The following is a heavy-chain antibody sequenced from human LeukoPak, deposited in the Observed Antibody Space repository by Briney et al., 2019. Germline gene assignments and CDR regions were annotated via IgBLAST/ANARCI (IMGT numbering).Heavy chain of an antibody. CDR2: ISYDGNNK. V-gene: IGHV3-30-3*01. CDR3: AREETTAFDI. Sequence: PGRSLRLSCAASGFPFSSYPIHWVRQAPGKGLEWVAVISYDGNNKYSADSVKGRFTISRDNAKNSLYLQMNSLRAEDTAVYYCAREETTAFDIWGQGTMVTVSS. J-gene: IGHJ3*02. CDR1: GFPFSSYP. D-gene: IGHD4-11*01.